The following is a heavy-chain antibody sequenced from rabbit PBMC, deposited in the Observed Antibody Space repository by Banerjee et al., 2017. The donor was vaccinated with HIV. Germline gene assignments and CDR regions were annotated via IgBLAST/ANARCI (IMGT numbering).Heavy chain of an antibody. D-gene: IGHD7-1*01. CDR2: INTSSGST. CDR1: GIDFSTSYY. V-gene: IGHV1S45*01. Sequence: QEQLVESGGGLVKPGGTLTLTRKASGIDFSTSYYIGWVRQAPGKGLELIACINTSSGSTVYASWAKGRFTISKTSSTTVTLQMTSLTAADTATYFCARDLAAVTGWNFGLWGPGTLVTVS. J-gene: IGHJ4*01. CDR3: ARDLAAVTGWNFGL.